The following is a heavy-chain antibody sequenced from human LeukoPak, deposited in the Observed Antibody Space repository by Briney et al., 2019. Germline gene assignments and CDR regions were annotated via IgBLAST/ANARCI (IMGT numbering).Heavy chain of an antibody. J-gene: IGHJ4*02. CDR3: ARDQYSGSYPLDY. V-gene: IGHV3-23*01. CDR1: GFTFSSYG. D-gene: IGHD1-26*01. Sequence: GGSLRLSCAASGFTFSSYGMSWVRQAPGKGLEWVSAISGSGGSTYYADSVKGRFTISRDNSKNTLYLQMNSLRAEDTAVYYCARDQYSGSYPLDYWGQGTLVTVSS. CDR2: ISGSGGST.